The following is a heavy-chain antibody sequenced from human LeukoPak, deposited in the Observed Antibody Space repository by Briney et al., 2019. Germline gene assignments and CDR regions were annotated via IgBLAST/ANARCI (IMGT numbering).Heavy chain of an antibody. D-gene: IGHD3-22*01. CDR1: GFTFSSYG. J-gene: IGHJ4*02. V-gene: IGHV3-30*18. Sequence: LPGTSLRLSCAAPGFTFSSYGMHWVRQAPGKGLEWVAVISYDENNKYYVDSVKGRFTISRDNSKNTLYLQMNSLRPKDTAVYYCAKDSSGSSPLDHWGQGTLVTVSS. CDR3: AKDSSGSSPLDH. CDR2: ISYDENNK.